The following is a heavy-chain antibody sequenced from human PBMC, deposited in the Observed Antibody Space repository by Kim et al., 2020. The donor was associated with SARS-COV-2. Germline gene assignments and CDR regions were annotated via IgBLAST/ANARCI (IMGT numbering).Heavy chain of an antibody. V-gene: IGHV4-59*01. J-gene: IGHJ6*03. Sequence: SETLSLTCTVSGGSISSYYWSWIRQPPGKGLEWIGYIYYSGSTNYNPSLKSRVTISVDTSKNQFSLKLSSVTAADTAVYYCARGSVFWSGYKGCYYYYMDVWGKGTTVTVSS. CDR3: ARGSVFWSGYKGCYYYYMDV. D-gene: IGHD3-3*01. CDR2: IYYSGST. CDR1: GGSISSYY.